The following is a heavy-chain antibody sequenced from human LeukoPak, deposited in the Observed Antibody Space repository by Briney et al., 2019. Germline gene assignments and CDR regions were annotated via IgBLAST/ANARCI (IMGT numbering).Heavy chain of an antibody. CDR2: INPSGGST. D-gene: IGHD5-18*01. CDR1: GYTFTSYY. CDR3: AGGPEDTAMVTCDY. Sequence: GASVKVSCKTSGYTFTSYYMHWGRQAPGQGLEWMVIINPSGGSTSYAQKFQGRVTMTRDMSTSTVYMELSSLRSEDTAVYYCAGGPEDTAMVTCDYWGQGTLVTVSS. V-gene: IGHV1-46*01. J-gene: IGHJ4*02.